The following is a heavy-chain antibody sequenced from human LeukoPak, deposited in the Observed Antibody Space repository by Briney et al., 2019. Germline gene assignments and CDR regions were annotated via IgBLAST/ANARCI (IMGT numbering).Heavy chain of an antibody. CDR2: IYHSGST. V-gene: IGHV4-38-2*01. J-gene: IGHJ4*02. CDR1: GYSISSGYY. D-gene: IGHD3-9*01. Sequence: SETLSLTCAVSGYSISSGYYWGWIRQPPGKGLEWIGSIYHSGSTYYNPSLKSRVTISVDTSKNQFSLKLCSVTAADTAVYYCAGPGYHFDYWGQGTLVTVSS. CDR3: AGPGYHFDY.